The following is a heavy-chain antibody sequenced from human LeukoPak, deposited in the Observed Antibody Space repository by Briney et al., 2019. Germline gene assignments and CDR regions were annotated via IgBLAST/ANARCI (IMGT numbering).Heavy chain of an antibody. CDR1: GYTFTSYD. CDR3: ARGSSGWYSY. D-gene: IGHD6-19*01. V-gene: IGHV1-18*01. CDR2: INPNSGGT. Sequence: ASVKVSCKASGYTFTSYDINWVRQAPGQELGWMGRINPNSGGTNYAQKLQGRVTMTTDTSTSTAYMELRSLRSGDTAVYYCARGSSGWYSYWGQGTLVTVSS. J-gene: IGHJ4*02.